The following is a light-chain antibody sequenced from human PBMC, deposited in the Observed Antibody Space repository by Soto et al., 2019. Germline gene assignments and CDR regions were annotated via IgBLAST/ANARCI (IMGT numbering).Light chain of an antibody. CDR3: QSFDNSLSAWV. J-gene: IGLJ3*02. V-gene: IGLV1-40*01. Sequence: QSVLTQPPSVSVAPGQRIPISCTGSSSNIGAGLHVHWYQQVPGTAPKLLIFDSRNRPSGVPDRFSGSKSGTSASLAITGLQADDEADYYCQSFDNSLSAWVFGGGTKLTVL. CDR2: DSR. CDR1: SSNIGAGLH.